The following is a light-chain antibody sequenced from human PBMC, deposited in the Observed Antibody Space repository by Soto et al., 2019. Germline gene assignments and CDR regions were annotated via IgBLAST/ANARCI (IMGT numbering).Light chain of an antibody. J-gene: IGLJ7*01. CDR3: SSYTSSSAPVV. V-gene: IGLV2-14*01. Sequence: QSVLTQPASVSGSPGRSITISCTGTSSDVGGYNYVSWYQQHPGKAPKLMIYDVTNRPSGVSTRFSGSKSGNTASLTLSGREAEDEADYYCSSYTSSSAPVVFGGGTQLTVL. CDR2: DVT. CDR1: SSDVGGYNY.